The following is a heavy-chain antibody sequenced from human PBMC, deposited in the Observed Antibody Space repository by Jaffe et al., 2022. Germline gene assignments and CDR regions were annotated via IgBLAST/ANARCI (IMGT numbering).Heavy chain of an antibody. CDR3: TRAPKDY. CDR1: GFTFGDYA. J-gene: IGHJ4*02. Sequence: EVQLMESGGGLVQPGRSLRLSCTASGFTFGDYAMSWVRQAPGKGLEWVGFIRGKAYGGATEYAASVKGRFTISRDDSKSIAYLQMNSLKTEDTAVYYCTRAPKDYWGQGTLVTVSS. CDR2: IRGKAYGGAT. V-gene: IGHV3-49*04.